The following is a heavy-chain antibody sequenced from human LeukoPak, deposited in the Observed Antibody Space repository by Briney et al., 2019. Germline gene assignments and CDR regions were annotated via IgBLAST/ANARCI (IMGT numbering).Heavy chain of an antibody. CDR1: GGSISSYY. CDR2: IYHSGST. V-gene: IGHV4-59*08. CDR3: ARLRSSSSSGLEFNWFDP. Sequence: PSETLSLTCTVSGGSISSYYWSWIRQPPGKGLEWIGYIYHSGSTNYNPSLKSRVTISVDTSKNQFSLKLSSMTAADTAVYYCARLRSSSSSGLEFNWFDPWGQGTLVTVSS. D-gene: IGHD6-6*01. J-gene: IGHJ5*02.